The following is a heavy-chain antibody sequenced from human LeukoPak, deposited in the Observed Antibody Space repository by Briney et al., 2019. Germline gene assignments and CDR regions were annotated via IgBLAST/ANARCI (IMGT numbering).Heavy chain of an antibody. CDR2: ISGSGGST. V-gene: IGHV3-23*01. D-gene: IGHD3-9*01. CDR3: AKGRGHVLRYFDWLLDY. CDR1: GFTFSSYA. J-gene: IGHJ4*02. Sequence: PGGSLRLSCAASGFTFSSYAMSWVRQAPGKGLEWVSAISGSGGSTYYADSVKGRFTISRDNSKNTLYLQMNNLRAEDTAVYYCAKGRGHVLRYFDWLLDYWGQGTLVTVSS.